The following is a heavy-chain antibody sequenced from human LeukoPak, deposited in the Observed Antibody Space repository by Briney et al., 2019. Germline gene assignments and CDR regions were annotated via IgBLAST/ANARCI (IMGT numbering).Heavy chain of an antibody. CDR2: ISSSSSTI. D-gene: IGHD2-15*01. V-gene: IGHV3-48*04. CDR3: ARDSTYSSGSRFYDRFDY. Sequence: PGGSLRLSCAASGFTFSTYWMHWVRQAPGKGLEWVSCISSSSSTIYYADSVKGRFTISRDNAKHSLYLQMDSLTAEDTAVYYCARDSTYSSGSRFYDRFDYWGQGTLVTVSS. CDR1: GFTFSTYW. J-gene: IGHJ4*02.